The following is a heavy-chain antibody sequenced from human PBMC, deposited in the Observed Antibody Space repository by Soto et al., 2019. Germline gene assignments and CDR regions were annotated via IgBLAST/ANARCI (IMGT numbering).Heavy chain of an antibody. CDR1: GYTFTSYG. V-gene: IGHV1-18*01. CDR2: ISAYNGNT. J-gene: IGHJ6*02. Sequence: AAVKVSCKASGYTFTSYGISWGRQAPGQGLEWMGWISAYNGNTNYAQKLQVRVTMTTDTSTSTAYMELRSLRSDDTAVYYCARGTGIVGVKGDYYGMDVWGQGTTVTVSS. CDR3: ARGTGIVGVKGDYYGMDV. D-gene: IGHD1-26*01.